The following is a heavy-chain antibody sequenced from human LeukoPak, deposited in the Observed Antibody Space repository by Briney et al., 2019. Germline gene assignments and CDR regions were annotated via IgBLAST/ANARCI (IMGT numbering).Heavy chain of an antibody. CDR3: WVRYYDILTGYDAPPSMDV. J-gene: IGHJ6*04. Sequence: ASVKVSCKASGYTFTRYYMHWVRQAAGQGLEWMGIINPSGGSTSYAQKFQGRVTMIRDTSTSTVYMELSSLRPEDTAVYYCWVRYYDILTGYDAPPSMDVWGKGTTVTVSS. D-gene: IGHD3-9*01. CDR1: GYTFTRYY. CDR2: INPSGGST. V-gene: IGHV1-46*01.